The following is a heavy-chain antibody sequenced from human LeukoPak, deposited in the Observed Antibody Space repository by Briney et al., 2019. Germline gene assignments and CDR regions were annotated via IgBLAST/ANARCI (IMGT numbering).Heavy chain of an antibody. CDR1: GGSFSGYY. J-gene: IGHJ5*02. D-gene: IGHD2-15*01. Sequence: KPSETLSLTCAVYGGSFSGYYWSWIRQPPGKGLEWIGEINHSGSTNYNPSLKSRVTISVDKSKNQFSLKLSSVTAADTAVYYCAREGCSGGSCYWFDPWGQGTLVTVSS. CDR2: INHSGST. CDR3: AREGCSGGSCYWFDP. V-gene: IGHV4-34*01.